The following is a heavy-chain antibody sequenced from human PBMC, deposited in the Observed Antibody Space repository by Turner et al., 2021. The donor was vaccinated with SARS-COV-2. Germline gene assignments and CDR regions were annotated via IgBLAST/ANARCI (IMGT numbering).Heavy chain of an antibody. V-gene: IGHV3-33*01. J-gene: IGHJ3*02. Sequence: VQLVESGGGVVQPGRSLRLSCAAPGITFSSHGMHWVRHAPGKGLEWVAVIWNDGRQKYYADSVKGRFTISRDNSKNMVYLQMNSLRAEDTAVYYCARLDDSGHWGAFDIWGQGTMVTVSS. D-gene: IGHD3-22*01. CDR3: ARLDDSGHWGAFDI. CDR1: GITFSSHG. CDR2: IWNDGRQK.